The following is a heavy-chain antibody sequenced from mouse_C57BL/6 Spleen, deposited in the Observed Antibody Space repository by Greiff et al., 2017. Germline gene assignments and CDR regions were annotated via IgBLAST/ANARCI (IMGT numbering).Heavy chain of an antibody. D-gene: IGHD2-2*01. V-gene: IGHV14-1*01. CDR1: GFNITDYY. J-gene: IGHJ4*01. CDR3: TTMVTTGYYAMDY. CDR2: IDPEDGDT. Sequence: EVHLVESGAELVRPGASVKLSCTASGFNITDYYMHWVKQRPEQGLDWIGSIDPEDGDTEYAPKFQGKAPMTADTSSNTAYLQLSSLTSEDTAVYYCTTMVTTGYYAMDYWGQGTSVTVSS.